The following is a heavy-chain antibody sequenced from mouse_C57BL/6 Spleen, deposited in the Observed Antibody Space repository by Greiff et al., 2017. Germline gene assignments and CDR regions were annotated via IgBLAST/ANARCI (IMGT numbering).Heavy chain of an antibody. CDR2: ISYDGSN. J-gene: IGHJ2*01. D-gene: IGHD1-1*01. CDR3: ARGKGVATDY. Sequence: EVKLLESGPGLVKPSPSLSLTCSVTGYSITSGYYWNWIRQSPGNKLEWMGNISYDGSNNYNPSLKNQIAITRDTSKNQFFLKLNSVTTEDTATYYCARGKGVATDYWGQGTTLTVSS. CDR1: GYSITSGYY. V-gene: IGHV3-6*01.